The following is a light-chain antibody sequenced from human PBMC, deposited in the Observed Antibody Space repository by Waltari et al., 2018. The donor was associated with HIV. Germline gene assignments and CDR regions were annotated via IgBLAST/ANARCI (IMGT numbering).Light chain of an antibody. CDR3: ATWDDSLNVV. J-gene: IGLJ3*02. V-gene: IGLV1-47*01. Sequence: QSVLTQPPSASGTPAQRVTISCSGSSSNIGSNYVYWYQQLPGTAPKLLFYRNNQRPSGVPDRFSGSKSGTSASLAISGLRSEDEADYYCATWDDSLNVVFGGGTKLTVL. CDR2: RNN. CDR1: SSNIGSNY.